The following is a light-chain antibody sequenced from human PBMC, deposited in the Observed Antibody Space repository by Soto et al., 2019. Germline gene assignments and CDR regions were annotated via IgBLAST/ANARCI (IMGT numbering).Light chain of an antibody. Sequence: EIVLTQSPATLSLSPGERATLSCRASQSVSSYLAWFQQKPGQAPRLLIYDASNRATGIPARCSGSGSGTDFTLTISSLEPEDFAVYYCQQRSNWQRTFGQGTKVEIK. CDR2: DAS. CDR1: QSVSSY. V-gene: IGKV3-11*01. CDR3: QQRSNWQRT. J-gene: IGKJ1*01.